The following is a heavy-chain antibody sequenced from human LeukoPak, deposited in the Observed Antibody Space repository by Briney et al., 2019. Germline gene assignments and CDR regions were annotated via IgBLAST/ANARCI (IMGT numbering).Heavy chain of an antibody. J-gene: IGHJ4*02. D-gene: IGHD3-10*01. CDR3: VRGGGFNSGFEY. Sequence: ASVKVSCKASGYSFASYDISWVRQAPGQGPESMGWISAYNGNTNYAQKFQGRVTMTTDTSTSTAYMELRSLRSDDTAVYYCVRGGGFNSGFEYWGQGTLVIVSS. CDR2: ISAYNGNT. V-gene: IGHV1-18*01. CDR1: GYSFASYD.